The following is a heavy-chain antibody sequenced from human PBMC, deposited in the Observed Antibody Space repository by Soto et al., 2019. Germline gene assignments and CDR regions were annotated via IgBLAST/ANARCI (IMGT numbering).Heavy chain of an antibody. V-gene: IGHV3-23*01. CDR3: AKVSGLRLGELSLLSYYYYGMDV. J-gene: IGHJ6*02. D-gene: IGHD3-16*02. CDR1: GFTFSSYA. CDR2: ISGSGGST. Sequence: GGSLRLSCAASGFTFSSYAMSWVRQAPGKGLEWVSAISGSGGSTYYADSVKGRFTISRDNSKNTLYLQMNSLRAEDTAVYYCAKVSGLRLGELSLLSYYYYGMDVWGQGTTVTVSS.